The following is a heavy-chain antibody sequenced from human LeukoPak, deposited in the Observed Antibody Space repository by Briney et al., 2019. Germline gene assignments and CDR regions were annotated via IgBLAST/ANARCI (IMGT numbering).Heavy chain of an antibody. J-gene: IGHJ4*02. D-gene: IGHD2-8*01. Sequence: SQTLSLTCAISGDSVSSNSAAWNWIRQSPSRGLEWLGRTYYSCKWYNDYGESVRSRISINPDTSKNQFSLQLDSVTPEDTAVYFCSREGAGLIEWGQGTLVSVRS. CDR2: TYYSCKWYN. V-gene: IGHV6-1*01. CDR3: SREGAGLIE. CDR1: GDSVSSNSAA.